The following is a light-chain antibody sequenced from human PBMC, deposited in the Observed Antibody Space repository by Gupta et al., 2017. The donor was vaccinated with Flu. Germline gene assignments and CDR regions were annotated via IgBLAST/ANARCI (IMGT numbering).Light chain of an antibody. V-gene: IGKV2-28*01. CDR2: LGS. Sequence: DIVMTQSPLSLSVTPGEPASISCRSSQSLLHSNVYNYLDWYLQKPGRSPQLLFYLGSTRASGVPDRFSVNGSGTDFTLNISTVEAEDVGVYYCRQALQYPTTFGQGTKLEIK. CDR1: QSLLHSNVYNY. J-gene: IGKJ2*01. CDR3: RQALQYPTT.